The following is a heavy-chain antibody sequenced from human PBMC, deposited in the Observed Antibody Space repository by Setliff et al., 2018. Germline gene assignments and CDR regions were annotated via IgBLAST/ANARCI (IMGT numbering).Heavy chain of an antibody. V-gene: IGHV5-51*01. CDR3: ARVGQQLVYYYYGMDV. J-gene: IGHJ6*02. CDR2: IYPGDSDT. CDR1: GYTFGNYW. Sequence: PGESLKISCKGSGYTFGNYWIGWVRQMPGKGLEWMGIIYPGDSDTRYSPSFQGQVTISADKSISTAYLQWSSLKASDTAMYYCARVGQQLVYYYYGMDVWGQGTTVTSP. D-gene: IGHD6-13*01.